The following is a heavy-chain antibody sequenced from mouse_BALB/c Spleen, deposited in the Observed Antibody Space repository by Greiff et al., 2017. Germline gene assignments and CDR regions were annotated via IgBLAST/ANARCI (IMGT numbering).Heavy chain of an antibody. V-gene: IGHV5-6-5*01. Sequence: EVKLMESGGGLVKPGGSLKLSCAASGFTFSSYAMSWVRQTPEKRLEWVASISSGGSTYYPDSVKGRFTISRDNARNILYLQMSSLRSEDTAMYYCARGGITTEREFAYWGQGTLVTVSA. CDR3: ARGGITTEREFAY. CDR2: ISSGGST. J-gene: IGHJ3*01. CDR1: GFTFSSYA. D-gene: IGHD2-4*01.